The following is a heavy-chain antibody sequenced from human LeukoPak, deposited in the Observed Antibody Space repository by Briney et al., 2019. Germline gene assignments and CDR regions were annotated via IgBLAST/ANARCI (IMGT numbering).Heavy chain of an antibody. V-gene: IGHV4-59*01. D-gene: IGHD3-10*01. J-gene: IGHJ4*02. CDR2: IYYSGST. Sequence: SETLSLTCTVSGGSISSYYWSWIRQPPGKGLEWIGYIYYSGSTNYNPSLKSRVTISVDTSENQFSLKLSSVTAADTAVYYCARDRWGSGSYYAPFDYWGQGTLVTVSS. CDR3: ARDRWGSGSYYAPFDY. CDR1: GGSISSYY.